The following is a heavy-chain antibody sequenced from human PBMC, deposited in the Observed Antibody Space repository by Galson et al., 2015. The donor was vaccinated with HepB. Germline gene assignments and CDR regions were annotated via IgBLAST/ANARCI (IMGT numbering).Heavy chain of an antibody. J-gene: IGHJ5*02. V-gene: IGHV3-74*01. D-gene: IGHD6-6*01. CDR2: INSDGNST. CDR1: GITLSSYW. CDR3: ARGGGGSSSWFDP. Sequence: SLRLSCAGSGITLSSYWMHWVRQTPGQGLVWVSRINSDGNSTNHADSVKGRFTVSRDNAKNALFLQMNSLRADDTAVYYCARGGGGSSSWFDPWGQGTLVAVSS.